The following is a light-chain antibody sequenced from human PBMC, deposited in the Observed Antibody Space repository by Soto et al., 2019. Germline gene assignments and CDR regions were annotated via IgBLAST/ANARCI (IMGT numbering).Light chain of an antibody. CDR1: NIGSKS. CDR2: DDS. V-gene: IGLV3-21*02. Sequence: SYELTQPPSVSVAPEQTAKIICGGNNIGSKSVQWYQQKPGQAPVLVVYDDSDRPSGIPERFSGSESWNTATLTISRVEAGDEADYYCQVWDTSSDHYVFGTGTKVTVL. J-gene: IGLJ1*01. CDR3: QVWDTSSDHYV.